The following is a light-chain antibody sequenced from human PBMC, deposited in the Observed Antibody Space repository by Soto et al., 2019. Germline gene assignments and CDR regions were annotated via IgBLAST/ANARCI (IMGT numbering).Light chain of an antibody. J-gene: IGKJ4*01. V-gene: IGKV3D-15*01. CDR1: QNININ. CDR2: GAS. Sequence: EIVMTQSPVILSVSPGERATLSCRASQNININLAWYQQRPGQAPRVLIYGASSRASGIPDRFSGSGSGTDFTLTINRLEPDVFAFYYCQQYKDWPPLTFGGGTRVDMK. CDR3: QQYKDWPPLT.